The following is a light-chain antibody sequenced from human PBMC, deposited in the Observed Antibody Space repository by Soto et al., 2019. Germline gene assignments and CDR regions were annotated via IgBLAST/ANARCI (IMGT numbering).Light chain of an antibody. CDR2: GVS. Sequence: DIQMTQSPSSLSASVGDRVTITCRASLTISKSLNWYQQKPGKAPKVLIYGVSNLQSGVPSRFSGSGSGTDFTLTISSLQPEDVAIYYCQQSYRAPLTFGEGTKVDIK. CDR3: QQSYRAPLT. V-gene: IGKV1-39*01. J-gene: IGKJ4*01. CDR1: LTISKS.